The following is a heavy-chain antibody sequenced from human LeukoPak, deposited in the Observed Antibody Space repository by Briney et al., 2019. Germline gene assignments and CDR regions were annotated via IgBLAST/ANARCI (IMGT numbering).Heavy chain of an antibody. CDR3: ARDLAAAGTSPDY. J-gene: IGHJ4*02. Sequence: VRQAPGKGLEWVAVISYDGSNKYYADSVKGRFTISRDNSKNTLYLQMNSLRAEDTAVYYCARDLAAAGTSPDYWGQGALVTVSS. D-gene: IGHD6-13*01. CDR2: ISYDGSNK. V-gene: IGHV3-30*04.